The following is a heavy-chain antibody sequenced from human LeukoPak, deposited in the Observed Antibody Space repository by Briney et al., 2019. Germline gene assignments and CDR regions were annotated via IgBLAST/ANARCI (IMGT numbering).Heavy chain of an antibody. D-gene: IGHD6-13*01. J-gene: IGHJ5*02. CDR1: GFTFSSYA. V-gene: IGHV3-23*01. CDR2: ISGSGGST. CDR3: AKEKGISSWPHYNWFDP. Sequence: GGSLRQSCAAPGFTFSSYAMSWVRQAPGKGLEWVSAISGSGGSTYYADSVKGRFTISRDNSKNTLYLQMNSLRAEDTAVYYCAKEKGISSWPHYNWFDPWGQGTLVTVSS.